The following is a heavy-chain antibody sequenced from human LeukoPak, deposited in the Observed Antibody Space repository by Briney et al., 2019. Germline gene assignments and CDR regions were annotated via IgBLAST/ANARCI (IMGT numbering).Heavy chain of an antibody. V-gene: IGHV3-21*01. Sequence: GGSLRLSCAASGFTFSSYSMNWVRQAPGKGLEWVSSISSRSSYIYYADSVKGRFTISRDNAKNSLYLQMNSLRAEDTAVYYCARDFDKGSSNIWGQGTMVTVSS. CDR2: ISSRSSYI. CDR1: GFTFSSYS. J-gene: IGHJ3*02. D-gene: IGHD3-10*01. CDR3: ARDFDKGSSNI.